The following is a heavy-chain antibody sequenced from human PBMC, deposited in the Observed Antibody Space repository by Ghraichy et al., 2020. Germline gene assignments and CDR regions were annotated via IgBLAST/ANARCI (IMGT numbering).Heavy chain of an antibody. J-gene: IGHJ4*02. CDR1: GYTFISYG. D-gene: IGHD3-16*01. V-gene: IGHV1-18*01. Sequence: ASVKVSCKASGYTFISYGVSWVRQAPGHGLEWMGWISAYNGNTNYAQNLQGRVTMTTDTSTTTAYMELRSLRSDDTAVYYCARAVGSYGRDYFAYWGQGTLVTVSS. CDR2: ISAYNGNT. CDR3: ARAVGSYGRDYFAY.